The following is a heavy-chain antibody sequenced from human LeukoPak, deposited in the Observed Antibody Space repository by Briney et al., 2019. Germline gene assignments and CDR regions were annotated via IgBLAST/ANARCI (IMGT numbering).Heavy chain of an antibody. CDR3: AKDRDLRQAYYFGH. Sequence: GGSLRLSCAASGFTFSSYAMSWFRQAPGKGLEWVSAISGSGGSTYYADSVKGRFTVSRDNSKNTLYLQMNSLRAEDTAVYYCAKDRDLRQAYYFGHWGQGTLVTVSS. CDR2: ISGSGGST. V-gene: IGHV3-23*01. CDR1: GFTFSSYA. J-gene: IGHJ4*02.